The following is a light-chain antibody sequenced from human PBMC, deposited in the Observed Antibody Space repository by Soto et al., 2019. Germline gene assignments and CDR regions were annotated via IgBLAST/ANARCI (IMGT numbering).Light chain of an antibody. CDR1: QRVSKY. CDR3: QHYSSSPWT. V-gene: IGKV3-20*01. J-gene: IGKJ1*01. CDR2: GAS. Sequence: EIVLTQSPGTLSLSPGERATLSCRARQRVSKYLARYQQKPGQAPRVLIYGASSRATGIPDRFSGSGSGTDFTLTISRLEPEDFAVYYCQHYSSSPWTFGQGTKVEIK.